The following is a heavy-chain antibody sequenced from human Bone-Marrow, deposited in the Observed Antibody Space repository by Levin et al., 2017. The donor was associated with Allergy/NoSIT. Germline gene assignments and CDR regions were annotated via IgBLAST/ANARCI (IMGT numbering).Heavy chain of an antibody. CDR2: IYTGGAT. CDR3: ATTDGGSGSYYGY. J-gene: IGHJ4*02. V-gene: IGHV3-53*01. Sequence: PGGSLRLSCVVSGITVTNSYMTWVRQAPGKGLEWVSVIYTGGATYYADSVKGRFTISRDTSTVYLQMNSLRGDDTAMYYCATTDGGSGSYYGYWGQGTLVTVSS. D-gene: IGHD3-10*01. CDR1: GITVTNSY.